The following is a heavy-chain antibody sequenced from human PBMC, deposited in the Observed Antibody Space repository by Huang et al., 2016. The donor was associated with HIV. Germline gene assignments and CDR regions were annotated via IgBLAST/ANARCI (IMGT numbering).Heavy chain of an antibody. D-gene: IGHD3-10*01. Sequence: EVQLLESGGGLVQPGGSLSLSCAASGFTFNNYAMNWVRQAPGKGLEWVSTVSGNGGSTYYADSVKGRFTSSRDNSKNTLYLHMNSLRVEDTAVYCCAKGIKSSGSYYFDYWGQGTLVTVSS. J-gene: IGHJ4*02. CDR3: AKGIKSSGSYYFDY. CDR1: GFTFNNYA. CDR2: VSGNGGST. V-gene: IGHV3-23*01.